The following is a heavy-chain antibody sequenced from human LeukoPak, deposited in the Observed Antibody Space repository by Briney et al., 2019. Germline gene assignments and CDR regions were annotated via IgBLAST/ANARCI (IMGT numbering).Heavy chain of an antibody. V-gene: IGHV4-39*01. CDR1: GASIRSSSHY. D-gene: IGHD2-8*01. J-gene: IGHJ3*02. CDR2: IYYSGTT. CDR3: ARIMADQNAFDI. Sequence: SETLSLTCTVSGASIRSSSHYWAWIRQPPGKGLEWIGTIYYSGTTTYNSSLKSPVTISEDTSNNPVSLKVSSVTAADTAMFYCARIMADQNAFDIWGQGTMVTVSS.